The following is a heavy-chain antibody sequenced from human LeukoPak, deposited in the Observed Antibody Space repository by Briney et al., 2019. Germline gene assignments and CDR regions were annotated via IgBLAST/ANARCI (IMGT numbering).Heavy chain of an antibody. D-gene: IGHD6-6*01. J-gene: IGHJ4*02. Sequence: GGSLRLSCAASGFTFSSYSMNWVRQAPGKGLEWVSSISSSSSYIYYADSVKGRFTISRDNAKNSLYLQMNSLRAEDTAVYYCAKWKYSNSGIDDYWGQGTLVTVSS. CDR1: GFTFSSYS. V-gene: IGHV3-21*01. CDR2: ISSSSSYI. CDR3: AKWKYSNSGIDDY.